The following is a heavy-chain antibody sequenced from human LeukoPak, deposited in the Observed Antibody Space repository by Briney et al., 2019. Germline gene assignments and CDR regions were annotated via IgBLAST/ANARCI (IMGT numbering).Heavy chain of an antibody. CDR1: GLTFRNYA. V-gene: IGHV3-23*01. D-gene: IGHD2-15*01. CDR3: AKGSGSSCYSPCDY. J-gene: IGHJ4*02. Sequence: GGSLRLSCAASGLTFRNYAMSWVRQAPGQELEWVSVICANDGNTYYADAVKGRFTISRDNSKDTLYLQMDSLRAEDTAVYYCAKGSGSSCYSPCDYWGQGILVTVSS. CDR2: ICANDGNT.